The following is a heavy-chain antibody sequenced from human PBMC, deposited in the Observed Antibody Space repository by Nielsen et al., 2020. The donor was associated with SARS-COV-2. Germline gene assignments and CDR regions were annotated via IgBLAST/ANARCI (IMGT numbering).Heavy chain of an antibody. Sequence: GESLKISCAASGFTFSSYDMHWVRQVIGKGLEWVSSIGAAGDTFYAGSVKGRFTISRENAKKSLYLQTNSLRVGDMAVYYCARGLRGGLDPWGQGTLVTVSS. CDR1: GFTFSSYD. J-gene: IGHJ5*02. D-gene: IGHD3-16*01. CDR3: ARGLRGGLDP. CDR2: IGAAGDT. V-gene: IGHV3-13*01.